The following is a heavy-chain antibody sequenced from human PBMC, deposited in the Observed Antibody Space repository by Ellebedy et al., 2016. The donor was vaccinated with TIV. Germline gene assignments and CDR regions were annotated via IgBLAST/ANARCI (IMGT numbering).Heavy chain of an antibody. CDR1: GFNVGSDY. V-gene: IGHV3-53*01. J-gene: IGHJ4*02. Sequence: PGGSLRLSCAVSGFNVGSDYMTWVRHAPGKGLEWVSLIYRGGETYDADSVKRRFTISRDNSKNTLVLQMNSLSAEDTAVYYCTRGMGRNWSLDNWGQGTLVAVSS. D-gene: IGHD2-8*01. CDR3: TRGMGRNWSLDN. CDR2: IYRGGET.